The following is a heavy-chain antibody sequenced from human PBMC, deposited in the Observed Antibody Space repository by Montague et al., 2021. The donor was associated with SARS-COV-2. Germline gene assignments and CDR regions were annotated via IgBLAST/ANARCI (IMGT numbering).Heavy chain of an antibody. CDR2: ILYNGST. Sequence: SETLSLTCTVSFGSISTYYWSWIRQPPGKGLEWIGFILYNGSTXXXPSXXXRVSISLDTSKNQFSLKLSSVTAADTAVYYCARQDAWAYCGDECYRGWFDSWGQGTLVTVSS. CDR1: FGSISTYY. J-gene: IGHJ5*01. CDR3: ARQDAWAYCGDECYRGWFDS. V-gene: IGHV4-59*01. D-gene: IGHD2-21*01.